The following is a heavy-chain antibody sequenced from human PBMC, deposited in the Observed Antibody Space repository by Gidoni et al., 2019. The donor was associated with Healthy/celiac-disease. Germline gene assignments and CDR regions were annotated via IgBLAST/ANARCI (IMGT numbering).Heavy chain of an antibody. V-gene: IGHV4-39*01. CDR3: ARHLPRGYDSSGSFDY. CDR2: IYYSGST. D-gene: IGHD3-22*01. J-gene: IGHJ4*02. CDR1: GGSISSSSYY. Sequence: QLQLQESGPGLVKPSETLSLTCTVSGGSISSSSYYWGWIRQPPGKGLEWIGSIYYSGSTYYNPSLKSRVTISVDTSKNQFSLKLSSVTAADTAVYYCARHLPRGYDSSGSFDYWGQGTLVTVSS.